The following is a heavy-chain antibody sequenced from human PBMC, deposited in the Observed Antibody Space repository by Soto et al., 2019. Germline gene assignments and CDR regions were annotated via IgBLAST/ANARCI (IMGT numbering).Heavy chain of an antibody. D-gene: IGHD3-10*01. CDR1: GFTFSSYT. CDR3: ARAQYYYGSGSYYRGSDDYYGMDV. J-gene: IGHJ6*02. CDR2: ISSSSSTI. V-gene: IGHV3-48*02. Sequence: HPGGSLRLSCAASGFTFSSYTMNWVRQAPGKGLEWVSSISSSSSTIYYADSVKGRFTISRDNAKNSLYLQMNSLRDEDTAVYYCARAQYYYGSGSYYRGSDDYYGMDVWGQGTTVTVSS.